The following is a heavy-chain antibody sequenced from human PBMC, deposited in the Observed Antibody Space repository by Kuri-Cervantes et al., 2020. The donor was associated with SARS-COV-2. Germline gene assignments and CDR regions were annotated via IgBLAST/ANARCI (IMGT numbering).Heavy chain of an antibody. Sequence: GESLKISCAASGFTFSSYAMHWVRQAPGKGLEWVAVISYDGSNKYYADSVKGRFTISRDNSKNTLYLQMNSLRAEDTAVYYCARGPYYYDSSGYPGDYWGQGTLVTVSS. J-gene: IGHJ4*02. V-gene: IGHV3-30-3*01. CDR3: ARGPYYYDSSGYPGDY. D-gene: IGHD3-22*01. CDR2: ISYDGSNK. CDR1: GFTFSSYA.